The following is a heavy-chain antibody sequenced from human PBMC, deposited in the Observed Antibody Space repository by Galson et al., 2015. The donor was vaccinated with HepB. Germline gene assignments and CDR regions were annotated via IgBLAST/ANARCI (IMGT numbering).Heavy chain of an antibody. CDR3: ARGALVVVVGATQNNWFDP. CDR2: INPFKGNT. Sequence: SVKVSCKASGYTFSSFSISWVRQAPGQGLEWMGWINPFKGNTDYAQKFQGRVTLTTDTSTSTAYMELRSLSSDDTDIYYCARGALVVVVGATQNNWFDPWGQGTLVTVSS. J-gene: IGHJ5*02. V-gene: IGHV1-18*01. D-gene: IGHD2-15*01. CDR1: GYTFSSFS.